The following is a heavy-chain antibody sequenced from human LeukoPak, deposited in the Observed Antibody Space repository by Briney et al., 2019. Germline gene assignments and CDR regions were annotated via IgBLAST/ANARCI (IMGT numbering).Heavy chain of an antibody. Sequence: GGSLRLSCEVFGFSVSSTYMSWVRQAPGKGLEWVGHIKTDGSETYYLDSLKGRISISRDNTNNALYLQMNSLRVEDTAIYYCVKNDGWFHLAQWGQGTLVTVSS. D-gene: IGHD6-19*01. CDR1: GFSVSSTY. CDR3: VKNDGWFHLAQ. CDR2: IKTDGSET. J-gene: IGHJ4*02. V-gene: IGHV3-7*03.